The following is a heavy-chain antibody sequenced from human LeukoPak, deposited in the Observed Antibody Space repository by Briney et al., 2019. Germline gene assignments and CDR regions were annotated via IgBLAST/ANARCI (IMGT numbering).Heavy chain of an antibody. CDR3: ARDLQQLYFDF. V-gene: IGHV1-2*02. CDR2: INPNSGGT. D-gene: IGHD6-13*01. Sequence: GASVKVSCKASGYTFTGHYMHWVRQAPGQGLEWMGWINPNSGGTNYAQKFQGRVTVTRDTSITTAYMELSRLRSDDTAVYYCARDLQQLYFDFWGQGTLVTVSS. CDR1: GYTFTGHY. J-gene: IGHJ4*02.